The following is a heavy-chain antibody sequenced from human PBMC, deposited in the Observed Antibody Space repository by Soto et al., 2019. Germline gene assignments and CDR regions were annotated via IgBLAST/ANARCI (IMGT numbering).Heavy chain of an antibody. CDR3: ARALGGAAAGPVNWYFDR. V-gene: IGHV1-69*02. J-gene: IGHJ2*01. D-gene: IGHD6-13*01. CDR1: GGTFSSYT. CDR2: IIPILGIA. Sequence: AVKVSCKASGGTFSSYTISWVRQAPGQGLEWMGRIIPILGIANYAQKFQGRVTITADKSTSTAYMELSSLRSEDTAVYYCARALGGAAAGPVNWYFDRWGRGTLVNVSS.